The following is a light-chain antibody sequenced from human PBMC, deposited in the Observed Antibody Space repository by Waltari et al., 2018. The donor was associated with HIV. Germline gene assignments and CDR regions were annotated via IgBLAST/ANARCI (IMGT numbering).Light chain of an antibody. J-gene: IGLJ3*02. CDR1: NSDIGSYDL. Sequence: QSALTQPASVSGSRGQSITISCTGTNSDIGSYDLVSWHQQHPGDAPRLIIYVVSYRPSGVSDRFSGSKSINAASLTISGLQADDEADYYCCSYTSAATWVFGGGTKVTVL. CDR3: CSYTSAATWV. CDR2: VVS. V-gene: IGLV2-14*01.